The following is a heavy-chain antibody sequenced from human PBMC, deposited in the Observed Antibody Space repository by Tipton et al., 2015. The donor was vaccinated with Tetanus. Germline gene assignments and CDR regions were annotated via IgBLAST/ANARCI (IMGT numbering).Heavy chain of an antibody. J-gene: IGHJ4*02. CDR3: ARHQSGYFTPFDY. V-gene: IGHV4-39*01. CDR1: GGSIRGGTFY. D-gene: IGHD3-3*01. Sequence: TLSLTCTVSGGSIRGGTFYWGWIRQPPGKGLEWIGSIYESGDTYYIPSLKSRVTISGDTSKHQFSLNLNSMAAADTGVDYCARHQSGYFTPFDYWGQGNLVTFSS. CDR2: IYESGDT.